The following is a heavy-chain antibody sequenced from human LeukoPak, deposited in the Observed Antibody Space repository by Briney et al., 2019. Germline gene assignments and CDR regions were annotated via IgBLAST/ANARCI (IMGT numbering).Heavy chain of an antibody. V-gene: IGHV4-39*02. J-gene: IGHJ5*02. D-gene: IGHD3-22*01. CDR2: VYYSGST. CDR1: GGSISIRSYY. CDR3: AAWEYCYDSSCYYYVGKFDH. Sequence: AETLSLTCTLSGGSISIRSYYWGWIRRPPGKGLEWIGGVYYSGSTYYNPSLKSRVTISLDTSQNIFSLKLCYVTASDTTVYYGAAWEYCYDSSCYYYVGKFDHWGQGTLVTVSS.